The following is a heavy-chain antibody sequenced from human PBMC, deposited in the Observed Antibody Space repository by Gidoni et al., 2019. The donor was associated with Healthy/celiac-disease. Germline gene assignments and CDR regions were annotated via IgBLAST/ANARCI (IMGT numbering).Heavy chain of an antibody. CDR3: AKDIYGDGYYGMDV. J-gene: IGHJ6*02. CDR1: GFPFDDYA. D-gene: IGHD4-17*01. Sequence: EVQLVESGGGVVQPGGSLRLPCAAPGFPFDDYAMHWVRQAPGKGLEWVSLISGDGGSTYYADSVKGRFTISRDNSKNSLYLQMNSLRTEDTALYYCAKDIYGDGYYGMDVWGQGTTVTVSS. V-gene: IGHV3-43*02. CDR2: ISGDGGST.